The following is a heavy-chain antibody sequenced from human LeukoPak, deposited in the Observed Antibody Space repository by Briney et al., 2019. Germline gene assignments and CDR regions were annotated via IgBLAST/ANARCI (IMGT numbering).Heavy chain of an antibody. V-gene: IGHV4-34*01. CDR3: ARGEGEDSSGYPPLFDY. CDR1: GGSFSGYY. Sequence: SETLSLTCAVYGGSFSGYYWSWIRQPPRKGLEWIGEINHSGSTNYNPSLKSRVTISVDTSKNQFSLKLSSVTAADTAVYYCARGEGEDSSGYPPLFDYWGQGTLVTVSS. CDR2: INHSGST. D-gene: IGHD3-22*01. J-gene: IGHJ4*02.